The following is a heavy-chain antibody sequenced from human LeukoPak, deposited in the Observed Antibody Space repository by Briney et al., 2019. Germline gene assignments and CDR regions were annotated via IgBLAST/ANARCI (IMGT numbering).Heavy chain of an antibody. CDR2: IIPIFGTA. D-gene: IGHD3-3*01. J-gene: IGHJ4*02. V-gene: IGHV1-69*13. Sequence: SVKVSCKASGGTFSSYAISWVRQAPGQGLEWMGGIIPIFGTANYAQKFQGRVTITADESTSTAYMELSSLRSEATAVYYCARALHYDFRSGYFDYWGQGTLVTVSS. CDR1: GGTFSSYA. CDR3: ARALHYDFRSGYFDY.